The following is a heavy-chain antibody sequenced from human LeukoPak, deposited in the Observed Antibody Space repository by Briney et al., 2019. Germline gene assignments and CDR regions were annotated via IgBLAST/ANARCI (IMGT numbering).Heavy chain of an antibody. V-gene: IGHV1-69*04. CDR3: ARDPNPLRITIFGVVTSAPDY. CDR2: IIPILGIA. Sequence: VASVNVSCKASGGTFSSYAISWVRQAPGQGLEGMGRIIPILGIANYAQKFQGRVTITADKSTSTAYMELSSLRSEDTAVYYCARDPNPLRITIFGVVTSAPDYWGQGTLVTVSS. CDR1: GGTFSSYA. D-gene: IGHD3-3*01. J-gene: IGHJ4*02.